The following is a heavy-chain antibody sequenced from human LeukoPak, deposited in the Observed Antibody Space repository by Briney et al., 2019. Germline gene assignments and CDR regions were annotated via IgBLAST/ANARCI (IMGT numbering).Heavy chain of an antibody. V-gene: IGHV1-8*01. CDR2: MNPNSGNT. J-gene: IGHJ6*03. D-gene: IGHD6-13*01. CDR3: ATGAAGTRGAYYYYYYMDV. CDR1: GYTFTSYD. Sequence: GASVKVSCKASGYTFTSYDINWVRQATGQGLEWMGWMNPNSGNTGYAQKFQGRVTMTRNTSISTAYMELSSLRSEDTAVYYCATGAAGTRGAYYYYYYMDVWGKGTTVTISS.